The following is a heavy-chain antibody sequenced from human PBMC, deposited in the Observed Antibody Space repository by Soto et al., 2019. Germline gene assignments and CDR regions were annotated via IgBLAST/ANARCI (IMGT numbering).Heavy chain of an antibody. CDR2: ISGSGGSA. CDR3: AKLQAYSYGRRAYFEY. V-gene: IGHV3-23*01. J-gene: IGHJ4*01. Sequence: PGGSLRLSCAASGFTFSSYAMSWVRQAPGKGLEWVSAISGSGGSADYVDSVKGRFTISRDNSKNTLYLQMNSLRAEDTAVYYCAKLQAYSYGRRAYFEYWGQGTLVTVSS. CDR1: GFTFSSYA. D-gene: IGHD5-18*01.